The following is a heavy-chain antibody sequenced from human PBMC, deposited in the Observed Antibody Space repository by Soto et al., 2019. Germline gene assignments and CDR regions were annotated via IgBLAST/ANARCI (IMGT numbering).Heavy chain of an antibody. CDR1: GFTFSSYA. Sequence: EVQLLESGGGLVQPGGSLRLSCAASGFTFSSYAMSWVRQAPGKGLEWVSAISGSGGSAYYADSVKGRFTISRDNSKNTLYLQMNSLRAEDTAVYYCAKDSSGWYDSFDYWGQGTLVTVSS. V-gene: IGHV3-23*01. J-gene: IGHJ4*02. D-gene: IGHD6-19*01. CDR3: AKDSSGWYDSFDY. CDR2: ISGSGGSA.